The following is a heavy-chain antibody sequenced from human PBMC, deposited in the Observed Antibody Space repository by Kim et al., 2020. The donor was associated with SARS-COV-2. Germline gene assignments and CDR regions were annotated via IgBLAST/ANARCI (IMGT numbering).Heavy chain of an antibody. CDR2: ISGNADAT. V-gene: IGHV3-64D*06. CDR3: VKESGPLSNFDY. J-gene: IGHJ4*02. CDR1: GFSFSSYA. Sequence: GGSLRLSCSASGFSFSSYAMHWVRQAPGKGLEHVSTISGNADATHYPDSVKGRFTISRDNSKNTLYLQISSLRVEDTAVYYCVKESGPLSNFDYWGQGTLVTVSS. D-gene: IGHD3-3*01.